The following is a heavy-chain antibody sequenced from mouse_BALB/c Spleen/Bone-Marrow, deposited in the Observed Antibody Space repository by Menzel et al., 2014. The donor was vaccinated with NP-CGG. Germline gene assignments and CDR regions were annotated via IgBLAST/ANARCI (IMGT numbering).Heavy chain of an antibody. J-gene: IGHJ4*01. CDR2: IRNKAYGYTT. CDR3: ARFPMDY. V-gene: IGHV7-3*02. Sequence: EVHLVESGGGLVQPGGSLRLSCTTSGFTFXDYYMSWVRQPPGKALEWLAFIRNKAYGYTTEYSAPVRGRFTISRDNSQSILYLQMNTLRAEDSATYYCARFPMDYWGQGTSVTVSS. CDR1: GFTFXDYY.